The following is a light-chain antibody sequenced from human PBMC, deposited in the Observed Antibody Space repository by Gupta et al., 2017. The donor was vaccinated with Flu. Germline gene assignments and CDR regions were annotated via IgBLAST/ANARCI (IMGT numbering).Light chain of an antibody. J-gene: IGLJ3*02. V-gene: IGLV8-61*01. Sequence: TLTITWGLSSGSVSRDHDTSWYQQRPGPAPRTLVYNTSTRSSGVPERFSGSILGTTAALAITGAQADDDGLYFCVTYMRNGGGVFGGGTSVTV. CDR3: VTYMRNGGGV. CDR2: NTS. CDR1: SGSVSRDHD.